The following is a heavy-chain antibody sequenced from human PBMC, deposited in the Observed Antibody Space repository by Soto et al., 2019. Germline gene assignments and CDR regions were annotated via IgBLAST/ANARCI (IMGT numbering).Heavy chain of an antibody. CDR2: FGGDENYT. V-gene: IGHV3-74*01. J-gene: IGHJ6*02. Sequence: DVQLVESGGGLGQPGGSLRLSCGASGFSVKRYWMHWVRQAPGKGLVWLSRFGGDENYTDYADSVRGRFTISRDIAKNTIDLQMNSLRAEDTAVYYCGKGKELGVVRYGLDAWGQGTTVTVSS. D-gene: IGHD3-3*01. CDR3: GKGKELGVVRYGLDA. CDR1: GFSVKRYW.